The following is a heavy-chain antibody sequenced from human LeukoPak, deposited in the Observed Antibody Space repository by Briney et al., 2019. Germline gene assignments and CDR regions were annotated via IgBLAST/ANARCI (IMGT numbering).Heavy chain of an antibody. J-gene: IGHJ6*04. CDR2: MNPNSGNT. D-gene: IGHD6-13*01. V-gene: IGHV1-8*01. CDR3: ARGSYSSSWLADV. Sequence: GAAVKVSCKASGYTFTSYDINWVRQATGQGLEWMGWMNPNSGNTGYAQKFHGRVTMTRNTSISTAYMELSSPRSEDTAGYYCARGSYSSSWLADVWGKGTTVTVSS. CDR1: GYTFTSYD.